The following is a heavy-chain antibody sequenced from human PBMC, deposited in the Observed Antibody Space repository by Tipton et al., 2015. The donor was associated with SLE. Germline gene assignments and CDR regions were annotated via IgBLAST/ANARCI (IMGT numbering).Heavy chain of an antibody. D-gene: IGHD3-22*01. CDR3: ARGSYYYGSSDYLDF. Sequence: SLRLSCAASGMTFHDKAMHWVRQAPGKGLEWVSGIGGDGSDVGYADSVKGRFNISRDNAKNSLYLQMNSLRAEDTAVYYCARGSYYYGSSDYLDFWGQGTLVTVSS. CDR2: IGGDGSDV. CDR1: GMTFHDKA. V-gene: IGHV3-9*01. J-gene: IGHJ4*02.